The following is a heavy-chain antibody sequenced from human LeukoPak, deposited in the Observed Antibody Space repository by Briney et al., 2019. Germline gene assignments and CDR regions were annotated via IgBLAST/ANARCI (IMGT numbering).Heavy chain of an antibody. V-gene: IGHV4-59*01. J-gene: IGHJ4*02. CDR1: GFTFSDYY. CDR3: ARSICGGDCSRFDY. CDR2: IYYSGST. Sequence: GSLRLSCAASGFTFSDYYMSWIRQPPGKGLEWIGYIYYSGSTNYNPSLKSRVTISVDTSKNQFSLKLSSVTAADTAVYYCARSICGGDCSRFDYWGQGTLVTVSS. D-gene: IGHD2-21*01.